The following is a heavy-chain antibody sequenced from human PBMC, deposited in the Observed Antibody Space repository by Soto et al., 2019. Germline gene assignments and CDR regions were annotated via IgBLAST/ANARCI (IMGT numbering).Heavy chain of an antibody. Sequence: SVKVSCKASGGTFSSYAISWVRQAPGQGLEWMGGIIPIFGTANYAQKFQGRVTITADKSTSTAYMELSSLRSEDTAVYYCASRVRLGELSQYYYYGMDVWGQGTKVTVSS. J-gene: IGHJ6*02. V-gene: IGHV1-69*06. CDR3: ASRVRLGELSQYYYYGMDV. CDR1: GGTFSSYA. D-gene: IGHD3-16*02. CDR2: IIPIFGTA.